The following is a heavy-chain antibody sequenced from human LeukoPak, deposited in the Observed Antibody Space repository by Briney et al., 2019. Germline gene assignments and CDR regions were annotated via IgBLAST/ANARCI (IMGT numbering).Heavy chain of an antibody. D-gene: IGHD1-26*01. CDR2: IIPIFGTA. CDR1: GSTFSSYA. CDR3: ARAIVGASIVPGSFDY. J-gene: IGHJ4*02. Sequence: SVKVSCKASGSTFSSYAISWVRQAPGQGLEWMGGIIPIFGTANYAQKFQGRVTITADESTSTAYMELSSLRSEDTAVYYCARAIVGASIVPGSFDYWGQGTLVTVSS. V-gene: IGHV1-69*01.